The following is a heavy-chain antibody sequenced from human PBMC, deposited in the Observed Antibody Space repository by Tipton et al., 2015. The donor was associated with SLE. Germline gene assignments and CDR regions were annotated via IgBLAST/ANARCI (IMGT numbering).Heavy chain of an antibody. CDR3: ARRGIAAAGTPFDP. J-gene: IGHJ5*02. CDR1: GGSISSSSYY. D-gene: IGHD6-13*01. V-gene: IGHV4-39*01. Sequence: LRLSCTVSGGSISSSSYYWGWIRQPPGKGLEWIGSIYYSGSTYYNPSLKSRVTISVDTSKNQFSLKLSSVTAADTAVYYCARRGIAAAGTPFDPWGQGTLVTVSS. CDR2: IYYSGST.